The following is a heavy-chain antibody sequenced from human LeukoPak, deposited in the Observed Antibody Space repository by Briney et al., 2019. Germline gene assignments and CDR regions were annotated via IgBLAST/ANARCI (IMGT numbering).Heavy chain of an antibody. CDR3: ANGYSSTYYNALDI. CDR2: ISYDGSNK. Sequence: GGSLRLSCAASGFTFSSYAMHWVRQAPGKGLEWVAVISYDGSNKYYADSVKGRFTISRDNSKNTLYLQMNSLRAEDTAVYYCANGYSSTYYNALDIRGQGTMVTVSS. CDR1: GFTFSSYA. V-gene: IGHV3-30-3*01. J-gene: IGHJ3*02. D-gene: IGHD6-13*01.